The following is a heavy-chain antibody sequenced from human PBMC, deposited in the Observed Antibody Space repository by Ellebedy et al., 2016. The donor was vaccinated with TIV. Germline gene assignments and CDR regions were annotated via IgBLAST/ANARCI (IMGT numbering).Heavy chain of an antibody. CDR1: GGSITNYY. D-gene: IGHD2-15*01. J-gene: IGHJ5*02. CDR3: ASLGYCGADNCYSTS. CDR2: IDYSGST. V-gene: IGHV4-59*08. Sequence: MPSETLSLTCTVSGGSITNYYWSWIRQPPGKGLEWIGYIDYSGSTNYNPSLKSRVTISAYTSKIQFSLRLTSVTAADTAVYYCASLGYCGADNCYSTSWGQGALVTVSS.